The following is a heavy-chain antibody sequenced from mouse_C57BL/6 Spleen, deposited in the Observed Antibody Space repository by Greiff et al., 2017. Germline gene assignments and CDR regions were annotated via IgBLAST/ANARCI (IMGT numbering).Heavy chain of an antibody. V-gene: IGHV1-15*01. Sequence: VQLQQSGAELVRPGASVTLSCKASGYTFTDYEMHWVKQTPVHGLEWIGAIDPETGGTAYNQKFKGKAILTADKSSSTAYMELRSLTSEDSAVYYCTRYDYGSSSYAMDYWGQGTSVTVSS. CDR2: IDPETGGT. J-gene: IGHJ4*01. CDR1: GYTFTDYE. CDR3: TRYDYGSSSYAMDY. D-gene: IGHD1-1*01.